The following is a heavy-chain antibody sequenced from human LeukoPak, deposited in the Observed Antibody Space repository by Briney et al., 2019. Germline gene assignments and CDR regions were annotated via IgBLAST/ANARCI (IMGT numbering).Heavy chain of an antibody. V-gene: IGHV4-59*01. CDR1: GGSISSYY. CDR3: ARGQKYRSGYTVTELGSGYFDY. D-gene: IGHD5-18*01. CDR2: IYYSGST. Sequence: SETLSLTCTVSGGSISSYYRGWIRQPPGKGLEWIGYIYYSGSTYYNPSLKSRVTISVDTSKNQFSLKLSSVTAADTAVYYCARGQKYRSGYTVTELGSGYFDYWGQGTLVTVSS. J-gene: IGHJ4*02.